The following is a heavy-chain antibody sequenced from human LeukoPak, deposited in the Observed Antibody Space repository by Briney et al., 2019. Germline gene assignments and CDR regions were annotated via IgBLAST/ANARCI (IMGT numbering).Heavy chain of an antibody. CDR1: GFTFSSYS. J-gene: IGHJ4*02. D-gene: IGHD3-22*01. V-gene: IGHV3-66*01. CDR2: IYSGGST. CDR3: ARGNYDYSGPFDY. Sequence: GGSLRLSCAASGFTFSSYSMNWVRQAPGKGLEWVSVIYSGGSTYYADSVKGRFTISRDISKNTLYLQVNSLRAEDTAVYYCARGNYDYSGPFDYWGQGTLVTVSS.